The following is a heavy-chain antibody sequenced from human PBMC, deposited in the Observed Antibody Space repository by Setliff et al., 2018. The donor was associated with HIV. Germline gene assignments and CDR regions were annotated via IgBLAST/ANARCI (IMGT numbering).Heavy chain of an antibody. Sequence: SETLSLTCAVYGGSFSGYYWSWIRQPPGKGLEWIGEINHSGSTNYNPSLKSRVTISVDNAKNLLYLEMSSLRAEDTALYLCANLWEMGAWGQGTLVTVSS. D-gene: IGHD1-26*01. CDR2: INHSGST. V-gene: IGHV4-34*01. CDR1: GGSFSGYY. J-gene: IGHJ5*02. CDR3: ANLWEMGA.